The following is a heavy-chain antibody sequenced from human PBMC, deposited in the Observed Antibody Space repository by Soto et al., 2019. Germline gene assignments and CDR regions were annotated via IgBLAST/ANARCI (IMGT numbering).Heavy chain of an antibody. CDR1: GFTFSSYA. CDR2: ISYDGSNK. J-gene: IGHJ4*02. CDR3: ARVYGSGSYYNLGYFDY. D-gene: IGHD3-10*01. V-gene: IGHV3-30-3*01. Sequence: GGSLGLACAASGFTFSSYAMHWVRQAPGKGLEWVAVISYDGSNKYYADSVKGRFTISRDNSKNTLYLQMNSLRAEDTAVYYCARVYGSGSYYNLGYFDYWGQGTLVTVSS.